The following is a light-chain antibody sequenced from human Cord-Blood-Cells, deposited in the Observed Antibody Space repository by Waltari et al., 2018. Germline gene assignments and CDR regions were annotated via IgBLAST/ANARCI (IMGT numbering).Light chain of an antibody. Sequence: EIVLTQSPGTLSLSPGERATLSCRASQSVSSSDLAWYQQKPGQAPRLLIYGASSRATGIPDRFSGSGSGTDFTLTISRLEPEAFAVYYCQQYGSSPETFGQGTKVEIK. CDR1: QSVSSSD. V-gene: IGKV3-20*01. CDR2: GAS. J-gene: IGKJ1*01. CDR3: QQYGSSPET.